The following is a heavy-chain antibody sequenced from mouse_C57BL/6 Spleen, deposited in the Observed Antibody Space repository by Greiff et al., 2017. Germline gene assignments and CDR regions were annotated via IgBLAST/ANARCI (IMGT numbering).Heavy chain of an antibody. CDR3: ARHTPSDY. Sequence: EVNVVESGGGLVKPGGSLKLSCAASGFTFSSYTMSWVRQTPEKRLEWVATISGGGGNTYYPDSVKGRFTISRDNAKNTLYLQMSSLRSEDTALYYCARHTPSDYWGQGTTLTVSS. J-gene: IGHJ2*01. V-gene: IGHV5-9*01. CDR2: ISGGGGNT. CDR1: GFTFSSYT.